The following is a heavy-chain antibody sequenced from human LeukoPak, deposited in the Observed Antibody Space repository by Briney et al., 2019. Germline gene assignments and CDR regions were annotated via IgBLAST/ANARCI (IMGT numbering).Heavy chain of an antibody. J-gene: IGHJ3*02. CDR2: INPSGGST. D-gene: IGHD3-9*01. Sequence: ASVKVSCKASGYTFTSYYMHWVRQAPGQGLEWMGIINPSGGSTSYAQKFQGRVTMTRDTSTSTVYMELSSLRSEDTAVYYCARGYYDILTGPDDAFDIWGQGTMVTVSS. V-gene: IGHV1-46*01. CDR3: ARGYYDILTGPDDAFDI. CDR1: GYTFTSYY.